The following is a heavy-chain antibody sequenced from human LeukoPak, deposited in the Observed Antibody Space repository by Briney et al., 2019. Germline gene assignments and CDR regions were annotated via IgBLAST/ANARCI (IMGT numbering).Heavy chain of an antibody. V-gene: IGHV4-59*01. D-gene: IGHD5-18*01. CDR1: GGSISSYY. Sequence: SETLSLTCTVSGGSISSYYWSWIRQPPGKGLEWIGYIYYSGSTNYNPSLKSRVTISVDTSKNQFSLKLSSVTAADTAAYYCAREVFGGYSYGLNWFDPWGQGTLVTVSS. J-gene: IGHJ5*02. CDR2: IYYSGST. CDR3: AREVFGGYSYGLNWFDP.